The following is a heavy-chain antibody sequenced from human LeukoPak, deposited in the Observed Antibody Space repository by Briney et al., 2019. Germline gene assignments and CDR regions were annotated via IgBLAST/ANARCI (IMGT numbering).Heavy chain of an antibody. V-gene: IGHV4-39*06. CDR2: IHYRGTT. Sequence: PSETLSLTCTVSGGSISSGGYYWGWIRQSPGKGLEWIGSIHYRGTTYYNPSLLSRGTVSVDTSKNQFPLKLNSVTAADTAVYFCAREGSGYSTNFDYWGQGTLVTVSS. J-gene: IGHJ4*02. D-gene: IGHD3-3*01. CDR1: GGSISSGGYY. CDR3: AREGSGYSTNFDY.